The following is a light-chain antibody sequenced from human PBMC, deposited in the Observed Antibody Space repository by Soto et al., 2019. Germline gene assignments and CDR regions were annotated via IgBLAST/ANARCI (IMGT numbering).Light chain of an antibody. Sequence: QSALTQPASVSGSPGQSITISCTGSSSDVGGYKYVSWYQQHPGKAPKLIIYEVNKRPSGVSNRFSGSKSGNTASLTISGLRTEDEAEYYCNSYTSINTPLYVFGTGTKLTVL. CDR1: SSDVGGYKY. CDR2: EVN. J-gene: IGLJ1*01. CDR3: NSYTSINTPLYV. V-gene: IGLV2-14*03.